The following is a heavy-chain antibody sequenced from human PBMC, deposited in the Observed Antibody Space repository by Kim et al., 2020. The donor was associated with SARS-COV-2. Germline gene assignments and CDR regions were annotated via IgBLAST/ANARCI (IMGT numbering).Heavy chain of an antibody. V-gene: IGHV1-3*01. D-gene: IGHD2-2*02. CDR3: ARSFDCSSTSCYRDAFDI. Sequence: ASVKVSCKASGYTFTSYAMHWVRQALGQRLEWMGWINAGNGNTKYSQKFQGRVTITRDTSASTAYMELSSLRSEDTAVYYCARSFDCSSTSCYRDAFDIWGQGTMVTVSS. CDR2: INAGNGNT. CDR1: GYTFTSYA. J-gene: IGHJ3*02.